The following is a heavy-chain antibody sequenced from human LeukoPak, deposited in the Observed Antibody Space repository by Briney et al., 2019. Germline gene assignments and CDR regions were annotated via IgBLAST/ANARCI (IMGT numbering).Heavy chain of an antibody. CDR3: ARSSREDHKTITVVTPRASSYFDY. J-gene: IGHJ4*02. CDR2: INHSGST. V-gene: IGHV4-34*01. CDR1: GGSFSGYY. D-gene: IGHD4-23*01. Sequence: SETLSLTCAVYGGSFSGYYWSWIREPPGKGLEWIGEINHSGSTSYNPSLKSRVTISVDTSKNQFSLKLSSVTAADTAVYYCARSSREDHKTITVVTPRASSYFDYWGQGTLVTVSS.